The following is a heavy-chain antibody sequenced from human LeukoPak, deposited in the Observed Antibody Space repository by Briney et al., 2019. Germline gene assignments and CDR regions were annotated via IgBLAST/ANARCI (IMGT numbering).Heavy chain of an antibody. Sequence: GGSLRLSCAASGFTFSSYSMNWVRQAPGKGLEWVSSISSSSSYIYYADSVKGRFTISRDNAKNSLYLQMNSLRAEDTAVYYCARGDSSGWYLFLDYWGQGTLVTVSS. J-gene: IGHJ4*02. CDR1: GFTFSSYS. CDR3: ARGDSSGWYLFLDY. V-gene: IGHV3-21*01. CDR2: ISSSSSYI. D-gene: IGHD6-19*01.